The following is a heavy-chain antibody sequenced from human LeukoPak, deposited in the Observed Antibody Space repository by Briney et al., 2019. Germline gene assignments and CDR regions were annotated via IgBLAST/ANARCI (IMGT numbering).Heavy chain of an antibody. D-gene: IGHD3-10*01. CDR3: AKVPGSGSYSYYFDY. J-gene: IGHJ4*02. CDR2: ISGSGGST. V-gene: IGHV3-23*01. Sequence: PGGSLRLSCAASGFTFSSYAMCLVRQAPGKGLEWVSAISGSGGSTYYADSVKGRFTISRDNSKNTLYLQMNSLRAEDTAVYYCAKVPGSGSYSYYFDYWGQGTLVTVSS. CDR1: GFTFSSYA.